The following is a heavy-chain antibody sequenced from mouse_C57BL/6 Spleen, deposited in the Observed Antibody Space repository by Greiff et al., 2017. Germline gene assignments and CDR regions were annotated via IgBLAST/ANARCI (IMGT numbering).Heavy chain of an antibody. CDR1: GFSLTSYG. V-gene: IGHV2-2*01. D-gene: IGHD2-3*01. CDR2: IWSGGST. Sequence: VKLQESGPGLVQPSQSLSITCTVSGFSLTSYGVHWVRQSPGKGLEWLGVIWSGGSTDYNAAFISRLSISKDNSKSQVFFKMNSLQADDTAIYYCARGVTTTVDYWGQGTTLTVSS. CDR3: ARGVTTTVDY. J-gene: IGHJ2*01.